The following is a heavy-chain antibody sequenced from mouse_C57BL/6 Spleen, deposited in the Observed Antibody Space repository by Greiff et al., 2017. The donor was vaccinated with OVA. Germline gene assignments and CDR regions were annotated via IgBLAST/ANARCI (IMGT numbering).Heavy chain of an antibody. CDR1: GYTFTDYE. Sequence: QVQLQQSGAELVRPGASVTLSCKASGYTFTDYEMHWVKQTPVHGLEWIGAIDPETGGTAYNQKFKGKAILTADKSSSTAYMELRSLTSEDSAVYYCKRPRDGYYSYYFDYWGQGTTLTVSS. V-gene: IGHV1-15*01. CDR2: IDPETGGT. J-gene: IGHJ2*01. D-gene: IGHD2-3*01. CDR3: KRPRDGYYSYYFDY.